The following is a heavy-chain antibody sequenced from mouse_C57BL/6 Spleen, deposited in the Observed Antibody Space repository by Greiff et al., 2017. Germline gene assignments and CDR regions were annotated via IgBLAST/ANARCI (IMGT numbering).Heavy chain of an antibody. J-gene: IGHJ2*01. CDR2: IYPGSGRT. Sequence: QVQLQQPGAELVKPGASVKMSCKASGYTFTSYWITWVKQRPGQGLEWIGDIYPGSGRTNYNEKFKSKATLTVDTSSSTAYMQLSSLTSEDSAVYYGARRGVYYDYDEAFDYWGQGTTLTVSS. CDR1: GYTFTSYW. D-gene: IGHD2-4*01. V-gene: IGHV1-55*01. CDR3: ARRGVYYDYDEAFDY.